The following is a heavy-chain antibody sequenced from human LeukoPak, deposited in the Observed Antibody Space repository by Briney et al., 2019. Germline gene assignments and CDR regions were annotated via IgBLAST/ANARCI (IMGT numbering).Heavy chain of an antibody. Sequence: GGSLRLSCAASGFTFSSYAMPWVRQAPGKGLEWVAVISYDGSNKYYADSVKGRFTISRDNSKNTLYLQMNSLRAEDTAVYYCARGFYCSSTSCYQALPYYFDYWGQGTLVTVSS. J-gene: IGHJ4*02. D-gene: IGHD2-2*01. V-gene: IGHV3-30-3*01. CDR1: GFTFSSYA. CDR2: ISYDGSNK. CDR3: ARGFYCSSTSCYQALPYYFDY.